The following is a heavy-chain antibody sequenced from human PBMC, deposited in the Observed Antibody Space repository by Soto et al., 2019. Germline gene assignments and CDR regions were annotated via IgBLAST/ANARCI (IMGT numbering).Heavy chain of an antibody. J-gene: IGHJ4*02. CDR1: GFTLSSYS. CDR3: ARAFLQMATINPGGFDY. V-gene: IGHV3-21*01. CDR2: ISKSSRYI. Sequence: GGSLRLSCAASGFTLSSYSMNWVRQAPGKGLEWVSSISKSSRYIYYADSVKGRFTISRDNAKNSLYLQMNSLRAEDTAVYYCARAFLQMATINPGGFDYWGQGTLVNVSS. D-gene: IGHD5-12*01.